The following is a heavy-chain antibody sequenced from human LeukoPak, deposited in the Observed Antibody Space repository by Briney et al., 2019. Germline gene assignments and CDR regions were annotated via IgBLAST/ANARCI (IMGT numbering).Heavy chain of an antibody. V-gene: IGHV3-23*01. CDR2: VSRSGGTT. D-gene: IGHD2-2*01. CDR1: GFTFSSYA. J-gene: IGHJ4*02. CDR3: ARSTAFDY. Sequence: PGGSLRLSCAASGFTFSSYAMNWVRQAPGEGLEWLSTVSRSGGTTNYADSVKGRFTISRDNSKNTLYLQMNSLRAEDTAVYYCARSTAFDYWGQGTLVTVSS.